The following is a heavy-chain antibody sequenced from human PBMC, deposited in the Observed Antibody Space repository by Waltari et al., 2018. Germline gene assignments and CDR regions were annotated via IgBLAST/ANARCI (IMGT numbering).Heavy chain of an antibody. CDR2: IHRSGRT. CDR1: GDSMSENYW. CDR3: ARDRGRGLYFDS. V-gene: IGHV4-4*02. Sequence: QLQLQQSGPGLVKPSESLSLTCGVSGDSMSENYWWSWVRQSPEKGLEWIGQIHRSGRTYYNPALERRVSVSMDTSNNKFFFKLSSAIAADTAVYYCARDRGRGLYFDSWGQGTLVTVSP. D-gene: IGHD2-15*01. J-gene: IGHJ4*02.